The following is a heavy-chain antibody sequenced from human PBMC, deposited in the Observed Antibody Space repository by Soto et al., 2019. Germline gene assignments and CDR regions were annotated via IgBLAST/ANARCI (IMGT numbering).Heavy chain of an antibody. Sequence: GGSLRLSCAASGFTFSSYAMSWVRQAPGKGLEWVSAISGSGGSTYYADSVKGRFTISRDNSKNTLYLQMNSLRAEDTAVYYCAKGPTYDSSGYHAFDIWGQGTMVTV. CDR2: ISGSGGST. CDR3: AKGPTYDSSGYHAFDI. CDR1: GFTFSSYA. J-gene: IGHJ3*02. V-gene: IGHV3-23*01. D-gene: IGHD3-22*01.